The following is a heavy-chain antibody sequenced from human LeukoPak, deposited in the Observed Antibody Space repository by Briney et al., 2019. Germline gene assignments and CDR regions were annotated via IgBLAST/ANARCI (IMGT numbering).Heavy chain of an antibody. CDR1: GDSVSSNSAA. Sequence: SQTLSLTCATSGDSVSSNSAAWNWIRQSPSRGLEWLGRTYYRSKWCNDYAISVNSRISINPDTSKNQFSLQLNSVTPEDTAVYYCARGSGLRGYSGYDFDYWGQGTLVTVSS. V-gene: IGHV6-1*01. CDR3: ARGSGLRGYSGYDFDY. CDR2: TYYRSKWCN. D-gene: IGHD5-12*01. J-gene: IGHJ4*02.